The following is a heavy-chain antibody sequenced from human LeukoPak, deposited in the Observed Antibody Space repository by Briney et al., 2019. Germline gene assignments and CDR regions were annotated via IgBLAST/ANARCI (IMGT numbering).Heavy chain of an antibody. Sequence: SETLSLTCTVSGGSISSSSYYWGWIRQPPGKGLEWIGSIYYSGGTYYNPSLKSRVTISVDTSKNQFSLNLSSVTAADTAVYYCARQIVLMVYAIRYFDYWGQGTLVTVSS. J-gene: IGHJ4*02. CDR1: GGSISSSSYY. CDR2: IYYSGGT. CDR3: ARQIVLMVYAIRYFDY. V-gene: IGHV4-39*01. D-gene: IGHD2-8*01.